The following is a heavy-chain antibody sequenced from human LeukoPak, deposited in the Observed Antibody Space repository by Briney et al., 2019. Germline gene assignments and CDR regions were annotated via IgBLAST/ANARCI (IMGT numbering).Heavy chain of an antibody. Sequence: PGGSLRLSCAASGFTFSSYAMSWVRQAPGKGLEWVSAISGSGGSTYYADSVKGRFTISSDNSKNTLYLQMNSLRAEDTAVYYCAKSIVGATYNWFDPWGQGTLVTVSS. CDR3: AKSIVGATYNWFDP. CDR1: GFTFSSYA. D-gene: IGHD1-26*01. V-gene: IGHV3-23*01. CDR2: ISGSGGST. J-gene: IGHJ5*02.